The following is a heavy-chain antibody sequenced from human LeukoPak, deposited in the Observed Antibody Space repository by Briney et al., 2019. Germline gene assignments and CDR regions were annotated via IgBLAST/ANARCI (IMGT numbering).Heavy chain of an antibody. CDR3: TTDHGWFDP. J-gene: IGHJ5*02. CDR2: IKSQTSGGTA. Sequence: GGSLRLSCAASGFSFSDALMSWVRHAPGKGLEWVGRIKSQTSGGTADYAAPVKGRFTISRDDSKSTLYLLMNSLKTEDTAVYYCTTDHGWFDPWGQGTLVKVSS. D-gene: IGHD2-8*01. CDR1: GFSFSDAL. V-gene: IGHV3-15*01.